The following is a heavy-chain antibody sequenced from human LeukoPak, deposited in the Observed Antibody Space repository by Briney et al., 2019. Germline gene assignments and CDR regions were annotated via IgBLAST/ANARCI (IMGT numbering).Heavy chain of an antibody. V-gene: IGHV1-69*13. CDR2: IIPIFGSS. J-gene: IGHJ5*02. CDR3: ASLTDYYDSSGYYYNWFDP. CDR1: GGTFSSYA. Sequence: GASVKVSCKASGGTFSSYAISWVRQAPGQGLEWMGGIIPIFGSSNYAQKFQGRVTITADESTSTAYMELSSLRSEDTAVYYCASLTDYYDSSGYYYNWFDPWGQGTLVTVSS. D-gene: IGHD3-22*01.